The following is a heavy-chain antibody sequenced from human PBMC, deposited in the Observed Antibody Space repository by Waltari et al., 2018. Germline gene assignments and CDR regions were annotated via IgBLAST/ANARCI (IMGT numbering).Heavy chain of an antibody. J-gene: IGHJ4*02. V-gene: IGHV1-8*03. CDR1: GYTFTSYD. D-gene: IGHD2-2*01. CDR3: ARAVRYQLLSDF. CDR2: MNPNSGNL. Sequence: QVQLVQSGSELKKPGASVKVSCKASGYTFTSYDVSWVRQAPGRGLEWMGWMNPNSGNLGFAQGFQGRVMCTADTSTTTAYMELTNLRSDDTAIYFCARAVRYQLLSDFWGQGTLVTVSS.